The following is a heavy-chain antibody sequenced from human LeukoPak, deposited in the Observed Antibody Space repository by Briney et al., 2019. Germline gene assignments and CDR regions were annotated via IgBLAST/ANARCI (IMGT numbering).Heavy chain of an antibody. CDR2: INHSGST. CDR3: ARGLVVVPAAPWDWFDP. J-gene: IGHJ5*02. CDR1: GGSFSGYY. Sequence: SETLSLTCAVYGGSFSGYYWSWIRQPPGKGLEWIGEINHSGSTNYNPSLKSRVTISVDTSKNQFSLKLSSVTAADTAVYYCARGLVVVPAAPWDWFDPWGQGTLVTVSS. D-gene: IGHD2-2*01. V-gene: IGHV4-34*01.